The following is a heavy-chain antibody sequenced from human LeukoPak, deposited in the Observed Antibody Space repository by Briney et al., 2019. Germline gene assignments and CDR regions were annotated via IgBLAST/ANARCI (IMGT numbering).Heavy chain of an antibody. V-gene: IGHV1-18*01. Sequence: ASVKVSCKASGYTFTSYGISWVRQAPGQGLKWMGWISAYNGNTIYAQKLQGRVTMTTDTSTSTAYMELRSLRSDDTAVYYCASVVLSGLLENYYYYYMDVWGKGTTVTISS. J-gene: IGHJ6*03. CDR2: ISAYNGNT. CDR3: ASVVLSGLLENYYYYYMDV. D-gene: IGHD1-26*01. CDR1: GYTFTSYG.